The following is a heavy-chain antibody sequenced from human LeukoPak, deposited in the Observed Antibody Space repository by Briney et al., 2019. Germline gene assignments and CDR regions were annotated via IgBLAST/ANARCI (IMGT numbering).Heavy chain of an antibody. Sequence: ASVKVSCKASGYTFTSYAMHWVRQAPGQGLEWMGWINAGNGNTKYSQKFQGRVTITRDTSASTAYMELSSLRSEDTAVYYCARDKSSPGGSGSYNDYWGQGTLVTVSS. CDR3: ARDKSSPGGSGSYNDY. D-gene: IGHD3-10*01. V-gene: IGHV1-3*01. CDR2: INAGNGNT. J-gene: IGHJ4*02. CDR1: GYTFTSYA.